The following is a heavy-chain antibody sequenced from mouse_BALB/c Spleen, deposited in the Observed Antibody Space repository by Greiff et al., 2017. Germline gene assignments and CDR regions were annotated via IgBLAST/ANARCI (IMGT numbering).Heavy chain of an antibody. V-gene: IGHV1-15*01. J-gene: IGHJ1*01. Sequence: QVQLQQSGAELVRPGASVTLSCKASGYTFTDYEMHWVKQTPVHGLEWIGAIDPETGGTAYNQKFKGKATLTADKSSSTAYMELRSLTSEDSAVYYCTTTVVAIWYFDVWGAGTTVTVSA. CDR1: GYTFTDYE. CDR3: TTTVVAIWYFDV. CDR2: IDPETGGT. D-gene: IGHD1-1*01.